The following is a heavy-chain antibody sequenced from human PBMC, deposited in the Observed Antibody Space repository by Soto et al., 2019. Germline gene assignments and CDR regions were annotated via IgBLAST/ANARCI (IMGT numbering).Heavy chain of an antibody. CDR1: GYSFTDYW. V-gene: IGHV5-10-1*01. Sequence: GESLKISCETSGYSFTDYWITWVRQMPGKGLEWMGKIDPRDSYPNYSPSIQGHVTISIDKSSSTSYLQWSSLKASDTAMYYCARHSPHTGSYYAFFDYWGQGTQVTVS. D-gene: IGHD1-26*01. J-gene: IGHJ4*02. CDR2: IDPRDSYP. CDR3: ARHSPHTGSYYAFFDY.